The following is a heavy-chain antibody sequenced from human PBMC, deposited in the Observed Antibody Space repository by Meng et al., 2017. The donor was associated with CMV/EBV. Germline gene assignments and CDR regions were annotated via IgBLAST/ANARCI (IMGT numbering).Heavy chain of an antibody. D-gene: IGHD3-10*01. CDR3: ASGGYGSGVPYGMDV. CDR2: MNPNSGNT. CDR1: GYTFTSYD. J-gene: IGHJ6*02. Sequence: ASVQVSCKASGYTFTSYDINWVRQATGQGLEWMGWMNPNSGNTGYAQKFQGRVTITRNTSISTAYMELSSLRSEDTAVYYCASGGYGSGVPYGMDVWGQGTTVTVSS. V-gene: IGHV1-8*03.